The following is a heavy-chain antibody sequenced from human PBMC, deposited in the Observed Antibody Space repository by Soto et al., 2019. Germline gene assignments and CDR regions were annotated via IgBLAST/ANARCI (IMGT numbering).Heavy chain of an antibody. CDR3: AITSTISGGSLFDY. CDR2: ISGSGGST. CDR1: GFTFSSYA. Sequence: GGSLRLSCAASGFTFSSYAVSWVRQAPGKGLEWVSAISGSGGSTYYADSVKGRFTISRDNSKNTLYLQMNSLRAEDTAVYYCAITSTISGGSLFDYWGQGTLVTVSS. V-gene: IGHV3-23*01. D-gene: IGHD2-15*01. J-gene: IGHJ4*02.